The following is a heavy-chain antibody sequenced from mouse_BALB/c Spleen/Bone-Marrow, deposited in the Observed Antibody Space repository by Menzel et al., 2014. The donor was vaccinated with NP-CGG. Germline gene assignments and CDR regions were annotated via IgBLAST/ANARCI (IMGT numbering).Heavy chain of an antibody. J-gene: IGHJ2*01. CDR3: TVPFGPGFDY. CDR1: GFTFSNYW. Sequence: EVKLVESGGGLVQPGGSMKLSCVASGFTFSNYWMNWVRQSPEKGLEWVAEIRLKSNNYATHYAESVKGRFTISRDDSKSSVYLQMNNLRAEDTSIYYCTVPFGPGFDYWGQGTTLTVSS. CDR2: IRLKSNNYAT. V-gene: IGHV6-6*02.